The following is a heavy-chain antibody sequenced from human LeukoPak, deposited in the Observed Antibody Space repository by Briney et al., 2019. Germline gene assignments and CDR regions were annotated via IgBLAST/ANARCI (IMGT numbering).Heavy chain of an antibody. CDR3: ARAAGGGYFDF. V-gene: IGHV1-18*01. Sequence: ASVKVSCKASGGTFSSYAISWVRQAPGQGLERMGWISAYNSNTNYAQNLQGRVTMTTDTSTSTVYLDLRSLRSDDTAVYYCARAAGGGYFDFWGQGTLVTVSS. D-gene: IGHD6-13*01. CDR1: GGTFSSYA. CDR2: ISAYNSNT. J-gene: IGHJ4*02.